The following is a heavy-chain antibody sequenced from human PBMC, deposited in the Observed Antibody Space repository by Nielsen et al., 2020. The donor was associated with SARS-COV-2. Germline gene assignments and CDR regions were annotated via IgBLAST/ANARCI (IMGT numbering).Heavy chain of an antibody. V-gene: IGHV1-46*01. CDR2: INPSGGST. CDR1: GYTFTSYY. Sequence: ASVKVSCKASGYTFTSYYMHWVRQAPGQGLEWMGIINPSGGSTSYAQKFQGRVTMTTDTSTSTVYMELSSLRSEDTAVYYCARAPIESITIVGVVYYYYYMDVWGKGTTVTVSS. CDR3: ARAPIESITIVGVVYYYYYMDV. D-gene: IGHD3-3*01. J-gene: IGHJ6*03.